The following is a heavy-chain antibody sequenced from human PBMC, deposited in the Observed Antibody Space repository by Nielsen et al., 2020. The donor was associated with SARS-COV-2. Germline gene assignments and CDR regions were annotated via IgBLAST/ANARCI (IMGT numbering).Heavy chain of an antibody. Sequence: GESLKISCAASGFTFRTYAMSWVRQAPGKGLEWVSAISGSGGRTYYADSVKGRFTISRDKSKNTLYVLMNSLRAEDTAVYYCVRDTGAWDFDYWGQGTLVTVSS. CDR3: VRDTGAWDFDY. D-gene: IGHD1-26*01. CDR1: GFTFRTYA. CDR2: ISGSGGRT. J-gene: IGHJ4*02. V-gene: IGHV3-23*01.